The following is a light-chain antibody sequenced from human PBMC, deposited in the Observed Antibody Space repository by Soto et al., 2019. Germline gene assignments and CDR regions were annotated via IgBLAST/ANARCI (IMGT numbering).Light chain of an antibody. J-gene: IGKJ1*01. CDR2: SAS. V-gene: IGKV1-6*01. CDR3: LQDFNFPRT. Sequence: AIQMTQSPSSLSASVGDTVTITCRASQGIKRDVSWYQQKPGEAPNLLIYSASDLQGAVPSRFRGSGSGTDFTLTISSLQPEDFATYYCLQDFNFPRTFGQGTKVEV. CDR1: QGIKRD.